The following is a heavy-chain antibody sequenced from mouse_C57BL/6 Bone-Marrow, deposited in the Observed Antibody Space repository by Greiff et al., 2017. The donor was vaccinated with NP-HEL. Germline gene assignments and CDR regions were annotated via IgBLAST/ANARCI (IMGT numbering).Heavy chain of an antibody. J-gene: IGHJ2*01. CDR3: TRRKGYLYYFDY. Sequence: EVQLVESGEGLVKPGGSLKLSCAASGFTFSSYAMSWVRQTPEKRLEWVAYISSGGDYIYYADTVKGRFTISRDNARNTLYLQMSSLKSEDTAMYYCTRRKGYLYYFDYWGQGTTLTVSS. CDR1: GFTFSSYA. CDR2: ISSGGDYI. D-gene: IGHD2-2*01. V-gene: IGHV5S21*01.